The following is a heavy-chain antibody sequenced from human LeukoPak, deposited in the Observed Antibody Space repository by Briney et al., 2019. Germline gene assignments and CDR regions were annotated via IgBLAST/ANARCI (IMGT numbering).Heavy chain of an antibody. D-gene: IGHD2-2*01. CDR3: ARETDSTLFDY. CDR1: GFTFSRYW. CDR2: ISSDGSST. J-gene: IGHJ4*02. V-gene: IGHV3-74*01. Sequence: PGGSLRLSCAASGFTFSRYWMHWVRQVPGKGLVWVSRISSDGSSTTYADSVKGRFIISRDNAKNTLYLQMNSLRAEDTAVYYCARETDSTLFDYWGQGTLVTVSS.